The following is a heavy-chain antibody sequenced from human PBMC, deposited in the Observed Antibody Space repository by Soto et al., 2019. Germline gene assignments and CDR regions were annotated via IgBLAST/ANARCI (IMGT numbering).Heavy chain of an antibody. CDR3: AIGDYGTGGYPFPYFDY. CDR1: GYSFTGYY. D-gene: IGHD2-8*02. CDR2: INPDSGAT. Sequence: HEHLVQSGAEVKRPGASLKVSCKASGYSFTGYYIHWVRQAPGQGLEWMGWINPDSGATNYAQNFQGRVTMTSDTSRRTASMDLTSLTSADTAVYSCAIGDYGTGGYPFPYFDYWGQGPLVIVPS. V-gene: IGHV1-2*02. J-gene: IGHJ4*02.